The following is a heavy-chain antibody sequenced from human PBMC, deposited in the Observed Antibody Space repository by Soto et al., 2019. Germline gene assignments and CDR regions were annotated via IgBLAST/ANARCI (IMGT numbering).Heavy chain of an antibody. D-gene: IGHD3-9*01. J-gene: IGHJ6*04. Sequence: WGSRRLSCAASGFTFSSYGMHWVRQDPGKGLEWVAVIWYYGSNKYYADSVKGRFTISRDNSKNTLYLQMNSLRAEDTAVYYCARDGSAQVLRYFDWLGPYRCDYYGMDVWGKGNTVTVSS. CDR3: ARDGSAQVLRYFDWLGPYRCDYYGMDV. V-gene: IGHV3-33*01. CDR1: GFTFSSYG. CDR2: IWYYGSNK.